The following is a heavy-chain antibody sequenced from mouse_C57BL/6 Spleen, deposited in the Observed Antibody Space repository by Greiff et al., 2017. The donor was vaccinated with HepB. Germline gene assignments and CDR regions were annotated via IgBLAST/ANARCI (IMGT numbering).Heavy chain of an antibody. CDR2: IDPSDSYT. J-gene: IGHJ3*01. Sequence: QVQLQQPGAELVMPGASVKLSCKASGYTFTSYWMHWVKQRPGQGLEWIGEIDPSDSYTNYNQKFKGKSTLTVDKSSSTAYMQLSSLTSEDSAVYYCARSPRHYGSSYSFAYWGQGTLVTVSA. CDR3: ARSPRHYGSSYSFAY. CDR1: GYTFTSYW. V-gene: IGHV1-69*01. D-gene: IGHD1-1*01.